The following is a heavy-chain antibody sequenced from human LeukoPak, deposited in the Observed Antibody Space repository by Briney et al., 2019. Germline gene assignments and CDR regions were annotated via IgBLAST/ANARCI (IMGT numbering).Heavy chain of an antibody. CDR2: IYSGGST. J-gene: IGHJ4*02. Sequence: GGSLRLSCAASGFTVSSNSMSWVRQAPGKGLEWVSVIYSGGSTDYADSVKGRFTISRDNSKNTLYLQMNSLRAEDTAVYYCAKDEQGYSGYFDYWGQGTLVTVSS. CDR3: AKDEQGYSGYFDY. D-gene: IGHD1-26*01. CDR1: GFTVSSNS. V-gene: IGHV3-53*01.